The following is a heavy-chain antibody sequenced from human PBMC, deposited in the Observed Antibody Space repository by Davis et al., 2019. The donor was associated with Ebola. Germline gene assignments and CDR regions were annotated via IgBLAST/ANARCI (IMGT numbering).Heavy chain of an antibody. CDR3: TRGGILGGHDY. CDR1: PFSFLGYW. CDR2: IDADGGST. Sequence: HTGGSLRLSCAASPFSFLGYWMHWVRQVPGKGLVWVSHIDADGGSTGYADSVKGRFTISRDNAKHTLYLQMNSLLADDTAMYFCTRGGILGGHDYWGQGTLVTVSS. J-gene: IGHJ4*02. D-gene: IGHD2-15*01. V-gene: IGHV3-74*01.